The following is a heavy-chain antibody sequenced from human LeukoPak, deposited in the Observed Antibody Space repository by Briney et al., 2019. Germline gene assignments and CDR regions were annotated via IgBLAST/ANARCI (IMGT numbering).Heavy chain of an antibody. V-gene: IGHV4-31*03. CDR2: IYYSGST. J-gene: IGHJ5*02. CDR1: GGSISSGGYY. Sequence: SGTLSLTCTVSGGSISSGGYYWSWIRQHPGKGLEWIGYIYYSGSTYYNPSLKSRVTISVDTSKNQFSLKLSSVTAADTAVYYCARFSPSIAARKDWFDPWGQGTLVTVSS. D-gene: IGHD6-6*01. CDR3: ARFSPSIAARKDWFDP.